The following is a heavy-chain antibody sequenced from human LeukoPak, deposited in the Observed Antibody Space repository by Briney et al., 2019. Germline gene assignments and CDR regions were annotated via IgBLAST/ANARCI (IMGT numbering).Heavy chain of an antibody. CDR1: GFTFSSYW. CDR2: INSDGSST. CDR3: ARDFLYCSSTSCYDEGFDY. Sequence: PGGSLRLSCAASGFTFSSYWMHWVRQAPGKGLVWVSRINSDGSSTSYADSVKGRFTISRDNAKSTLYLQMNSLRAEDTAVYYCARDFLYCSSTSCYDEGFDYWGQGTLVTVSS. D-gene: IGHD2-2*01. J-gene: IGHJ4*02. V-gene: IGHV3-74*01.